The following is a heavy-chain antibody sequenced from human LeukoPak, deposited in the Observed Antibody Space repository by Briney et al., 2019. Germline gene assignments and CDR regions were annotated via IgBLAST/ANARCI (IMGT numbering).Heavy chain of an antibody. CDR1: GFTVSSNY. Sequence: GGSLRLSCVASGFTVSSNYLSWVRQAPGKGLEWVSVIYSGGTTYYADSVKGRFTISRDNSKNTLYLQMNSLRTEDTAVYYCARETRGVGLGYYPVCYFDYWGQGTLVTVSS. D-gene: IGHD3-3*01. V-gene: IGHV3-66*01. CDR2: IYSGGTT. CDR3: ARETRGVGLGYYPVCYFDY. J-gene: IGHJ4*02.